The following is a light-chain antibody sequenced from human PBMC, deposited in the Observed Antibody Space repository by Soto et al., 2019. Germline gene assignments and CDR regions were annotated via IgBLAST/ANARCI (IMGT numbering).Light chain of an antibody. Sequence: EIVMTQSPATLSVSPGERATLSCRASQSVSSNLAWYQQKPGQAPRLLIYGASTRATGIPARFSGSGSGTEFTLTISSLQSDDFATYYCQQHNSDFTFGPGTKVDIK. CDR1: QSVSSN. J-gene: IGKJ3*01. V-gene: IGKV3-15*01. CDR2: GAS. CDR3: QQHNSDFT.